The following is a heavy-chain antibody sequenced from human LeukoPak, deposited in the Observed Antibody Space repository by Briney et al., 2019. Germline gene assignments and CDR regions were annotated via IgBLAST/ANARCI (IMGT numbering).Heavy chain of an antibody. CDR3: AREIQNGSGSYWVWFDP. CDR1: GFTFSDYY. CDR2: ISSSGSTI. J-gene: IGHJ5*02. V-gene: IGHV3-11*04. D-gene: IGHD3-10*01. Sequence: GGSLRLSCAASGFTFSDYYMSWIRQAPGKGLEWVSYISSSGSTIYYADSVEGRFTISRDNAKNSLYLQMNSLRAEDTAVYYCAREIQNGSGSYWVWFDPWGQGTLVTVSS.